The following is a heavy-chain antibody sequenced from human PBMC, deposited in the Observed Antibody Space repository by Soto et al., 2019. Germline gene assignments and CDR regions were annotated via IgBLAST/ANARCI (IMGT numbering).Heavy chain of an antibody. J-gene: IGHJ4*02. D-gene: IGHD5-12*01. CDR3: VRDIVAPGSFLYFDY. CDR2: MNQDGSEK. CDR1: GFTFSSYY. V-gene: IGHV3-7*05. Sequence: PGGSLRLSCAASGFTFSSYYMTWVRQAPGEGLEWLANMNQDGSEKYYVDSVKGRFIISRDNAENSLYLELTNLRADDTAVYYCVRDIVAPGSFLYFDYAGQGTLVTVSS.